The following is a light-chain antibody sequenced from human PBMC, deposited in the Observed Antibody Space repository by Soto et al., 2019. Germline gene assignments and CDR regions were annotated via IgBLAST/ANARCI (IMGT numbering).Light chain of an antibody. Sequence: QSVLTQPPSASGTPGQRVTISCSGSRSNIGSSNVNWNQQLPGTAPKVLIYSDNVRPSGVPDRVSGSKSGTSASLAISGLQSEDEADYYCAAWDDSLNAWVFGGGTKLTVL. CDR1: RSNIGSSN. J-gene: IGLJ3*02. CDR2: SDN. CDR3: AAWDDSLNAWV. V-gene: IGLV1-44*01.